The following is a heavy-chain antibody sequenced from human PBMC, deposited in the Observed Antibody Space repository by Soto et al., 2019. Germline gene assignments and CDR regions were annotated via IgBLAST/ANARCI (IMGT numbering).Heavy chain of an antibody. J-gene: IGHJ5*02. V-gene: IGHV4-31*03. CDR2: IYYSGST. CDR3: ARDDYEPPQGFDP. Sequence: SETLSLTCTVSGGSISSGGYYWSWIRQHPGKGLEWIGYIYYSGSTYYNPSLKSRVTISVDTSKNQFSLKLSSVTAADTAVYYCARDDYEPPQGFDPWGQGTLVTVSS. D-gene: IGHD4-17*01. CDR1: GGSISSGGYY.